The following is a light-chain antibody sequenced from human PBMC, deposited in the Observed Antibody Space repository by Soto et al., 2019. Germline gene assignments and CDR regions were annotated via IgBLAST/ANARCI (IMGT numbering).Light chain of an antibody. V-gene: IGKV3-15*01. CDR1: QSVRSY. CDR3: HPYDHWPQT. Sequence: EVVMTQSPATLSVSPGERDTRSGGASQSVRSYLAWYQQKPGQAHRLLIHGASTRAPGIPARFSGSGSGTDFTITISSLQSEDFAVYYCHPYDHWPQTFGQGTKVDIK. J-gene: IGKJ1*01. CDR2: GAS.